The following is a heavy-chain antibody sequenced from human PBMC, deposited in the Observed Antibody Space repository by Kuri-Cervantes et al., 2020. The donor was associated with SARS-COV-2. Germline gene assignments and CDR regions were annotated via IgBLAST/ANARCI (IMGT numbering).Heavy chain of an antibody. D-gene: IGHD6-13*01. CDR1: GVTFTRDT. Sequence: ASVKVSCKASGVTFTRDTINWVRQAPGQGLEWMGRIIPDLGVTNYARKFQGRVTMTRDTSISTAYMELSRLRSDDTAVYYCARDRPYSSSWYPDYWGQGTLVTVSS. CDR3: ARDRPYSSSWYPDY. CDR2: IIPDLGVT. V-gene: IGHV1-2*02. J-gene: IGHJ4*02.